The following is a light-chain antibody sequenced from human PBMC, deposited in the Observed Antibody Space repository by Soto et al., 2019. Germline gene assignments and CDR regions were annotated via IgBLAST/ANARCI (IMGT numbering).Light chain of an antibody. CDR3: SSYAGDATSDVV. V-gene: IGLV2-23*01. Sequence: QSALTQPASVSGSPGQSATISYTGTSSDVGTYNLVSWYQQHPAKAPQLLIYEGSKRPSGVSNRFSGSKSGNTASLTISGLQAEDEADYYCSSYAGDATSDVVFGGGTKLTVL. CDR2: EGS. CDR1: SSDVGTYNL. J-gene: IGLJ2*01.